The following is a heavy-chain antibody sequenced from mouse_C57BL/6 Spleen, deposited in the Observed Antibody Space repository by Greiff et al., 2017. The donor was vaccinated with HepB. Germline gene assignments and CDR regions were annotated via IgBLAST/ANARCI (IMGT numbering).Heavy chain of an antibody. CDR3: ARRELGRRYFDY. V-gene: IGHV1-55*01. CDR2: IYPGSGST. D-gene: IGHD4-1*01. CDR1: GYTFTSYW. Sequence: VQLVESGAELVKPGASVKMSCKASGYTFTSYWITWVKQRPGQGLEWIGDIYPGSGSTNYNEKFKSKATLTVDTSSSTAYMQLSSLTSEDSAVYYCARRELGRRYFDYWGQGTTLTVSS. J-gene: IGHJ2*01.